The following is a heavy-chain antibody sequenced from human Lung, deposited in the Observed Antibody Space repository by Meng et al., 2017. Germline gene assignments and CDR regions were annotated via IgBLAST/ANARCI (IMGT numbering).Heavy chain of an antibody. V-gene: IGHV3-74*01. CDR1: GFTFTDHW. CDR3: TNDRLNH. J-gene: IGHJ1*01. CDR2: INRDGTKP. D-gene: IGHD1-1*01. Sequence: VRSRGGLVAPAGSLTSSCAASGFTFTDHWMHWFRQEPVKGLVWVSRINRDGTKPTYADSVKGRFTISRDNAKITLYLQMNNLRAEDTAFYYCTNDRLNHWGQGALVTVSS.